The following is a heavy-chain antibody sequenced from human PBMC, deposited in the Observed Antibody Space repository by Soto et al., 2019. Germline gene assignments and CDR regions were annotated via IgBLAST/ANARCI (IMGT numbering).Heavy chain of an antibody. CDR3: ARESHDILTGPPWVWYFDL. V-gene: IGHV4-34*01. CDR1: GGSFSGYY. D-gene: IGHD3-9*01. CDR2: INDRGSI. Sequence: QVQLQQWGAGPLRPLETLSLTCGVSGGSFSGYYWAWIRQSPGKGLEWIGEINDRGSINYNPSLNSRVSISGDTSNNHYSLNLRSVTAADTAVYYCARESHDILTGPPWVWYFDLWGRGTLVTVSS. J-gene: IGHJ2*01.